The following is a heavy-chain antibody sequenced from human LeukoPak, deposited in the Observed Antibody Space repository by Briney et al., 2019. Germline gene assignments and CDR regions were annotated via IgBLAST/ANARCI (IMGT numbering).Heavy chain of an antibody. CDR2: IKQDGSEK. J-gene: IGHJ6*02. CDR3: ARLDDFWSGEDYYNYGMDV. Sequence: SGGSLRLSCAASGFTFSSYAMSWVRQAPGKGLEWVANIKQDGSEKYYVDSVKGRFTISRDNAKNSLYLQMNGLRAEDTAVYYCARLDDFWSGEDYYNYGMDVWGQGTTVTVSS. D-gene: IGHD3-3*01. V-gene: IGHV3-7*01. CDR1: GFTFSSYA.